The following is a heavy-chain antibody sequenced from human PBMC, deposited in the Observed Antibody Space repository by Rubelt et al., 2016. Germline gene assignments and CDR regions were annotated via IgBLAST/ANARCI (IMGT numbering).Heavy chain of an antibody. CDR1: GFTVSSNY. D-gene: IGHD4-17*01. CDR3: ATYYGDRDDY. Sequence: VESGGGLVQPGGSLRLSCAASGFTVSSNYMSWVRQAPGKGLEWVSAVSGSGGNTYYADSVKGRFTISRDNSKNTLYLQMNSLRAEDTAVYYCATYYGDRDDYWGQGTLVTVSS. J-gene: IGHJ4*02. CDR2: VSGSGGNT. V-gene: IGHV3-23*04.